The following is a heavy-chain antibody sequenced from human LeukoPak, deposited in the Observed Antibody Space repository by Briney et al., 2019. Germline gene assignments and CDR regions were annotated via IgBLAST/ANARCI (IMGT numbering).Heavy chain of an antibody. D-gene: IGHD2-21*02. Sequence: SQTLSLTCAISGDSVTTNSAAWNWITQSPSRGLEWLGRTYYRSKWSHDYAPSVQSRITINPDTSKNQFSLHLNSVTPEDTAVYYCARGNRDFDSWGQGTLVTVSS. CDR3: ARGNRDFDS. CDR1: GDSVTTNSAA. J-gene: IGHJ5*01. V-gene: IGHV6-1*01. CDR2: TYYRSKWSH.